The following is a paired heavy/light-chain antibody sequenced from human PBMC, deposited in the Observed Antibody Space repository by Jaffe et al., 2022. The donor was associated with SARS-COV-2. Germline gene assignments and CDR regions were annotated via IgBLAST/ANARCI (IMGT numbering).Heavy chain of an antibody. V-gene: IGHV4-39*01. CDR2: IYYSGTT. CDR3: ARQASFGGLRGEFDY. J-gene: IGHJ4*02. CDR1: GGSISSSSYY. Sequence: QLQLQESGPGLVKPSETLSLTCTVSGGSISSSSYYWGWIRQPPGKGLEWVGNIYYSGTTYYNPSLNSRVTISIDTSKNQFSLKLNSVTAADTAVYYCARQASFGGLRGEFDYWGQGTLVIVSS. D-gene: IGHD3-16*01.
Light chain of an antibody. CDR1: QSIGGW. CDR2: QAS. J-gene: IGKJ4*01. Sequence: DIQMTQSPSSLSASVGDTVTITCRASQSIGGWLAWYQQKPGKAPNLLIYQASSLQSGAPSRFSGSGSGAEFTLTISSLQPDDFASYYCQQYKSYPLTFGGGTKVEI. CDR3: QQYKSYPLT. V-gene: IGKV1-5*03.